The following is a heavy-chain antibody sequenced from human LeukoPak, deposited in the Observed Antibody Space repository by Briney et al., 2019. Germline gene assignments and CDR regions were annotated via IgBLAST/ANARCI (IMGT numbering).Heavy chain of an antibody. J-gene: IGHJ3*02. Sequence: NPGGSLRLSCAASGFTFSSYSMNWVRQGPGKGLEWISSIRSSSGDIHYADSAKGRFTISRDNAKNSLYLQTNSLRAEDTAVYYCARSFCINGVCYQSAFDIWGQGTMVTVSS. D-gene: IGHD2-8*01. CDR1: GFTFSSYS. V-gene: IGHV3-21*01. CDR2: IRSSSGDI. CDR3: ARSFCINGVCYQSAFDI.